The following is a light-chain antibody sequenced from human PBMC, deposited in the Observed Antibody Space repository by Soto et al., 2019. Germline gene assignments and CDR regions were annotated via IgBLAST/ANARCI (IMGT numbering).Light chain of an antibody. Sequence: EIVLTQSPGTLSLSRGERATLSRRASQSVRSSHLAWYQQKPGQAPRLLIYGASSRATGIPDRFSGSGSGTDFTLTISRLEPEDFAVYYCQQYDSSPLTFGGGTRLEIK. CDR1: QSVRSSH. CDR2: GAS. CDR3: QQYDSSPLT. V-gene: IGKV3-20*01. J-gene: IGKJ5*01.